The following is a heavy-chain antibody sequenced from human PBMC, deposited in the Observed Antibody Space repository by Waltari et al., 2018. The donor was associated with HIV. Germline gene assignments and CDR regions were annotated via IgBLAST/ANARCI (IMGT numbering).Heavy chain of an antibody. CDR1: GFTFSSSW. Sequence: EVQLVESGGGLVQPGGSLSLSCAASGFTFSSSWMHWVRQDPGNGLVWVSDMNIDGTNINYADSVKGRFTISRDNAKNTLFLQMKNLGAEDTAVYYCARGFPLLDYWGQGTLVTVSS. V-gene: IGHV3-74*01. CDR2: MNIDGTNI. CDR3: ARGFPLLDY. J-gene: IGHJ4*02. D-gene: IGHD3-10*01.